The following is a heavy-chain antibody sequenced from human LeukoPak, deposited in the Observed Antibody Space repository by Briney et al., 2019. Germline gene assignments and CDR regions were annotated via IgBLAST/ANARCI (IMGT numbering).Heavy chain of an antibody. D-gene: IGHD3-9*01. V-gene: IGHV4-39*01. CDR2: IYYSGST. CDR3: VGILTGYGFLLDY. J-gene: IGHJ4*02. CDR1: GGSISSSSYY. Sequence: SETLSLTCTVSGGSISSSSYYWGWIRQPPGKGLEWIGSIYYSGSTYYNPSLKSRVTISVDTSKNQFSLKLSSVTAADTAVVYCVGILTGYGFLLDYWGQGTLVTVSS.